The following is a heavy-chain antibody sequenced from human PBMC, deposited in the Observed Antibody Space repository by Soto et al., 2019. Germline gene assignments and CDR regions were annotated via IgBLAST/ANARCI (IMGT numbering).Heavy chain of an antibody. D-gene: IGHD2-15*01. CDR2: ISSSSSYI. CDR1: GFTFSSYS. Sequence: GGSLRLSCAASGFTFSSYSMNWVRQAPGKGLEWVSSISSSSSYIYYADSVKGRFTISRDNAKNSLYLQMNSLRAEDTAVYYCARSYTPTDYGGSSFDYWGQGTLVTVSS. J-gene: IGHJ4*02. V-gene: IGHV3-21*01. CDR3: ARSYTPTDYGGSSFDY.